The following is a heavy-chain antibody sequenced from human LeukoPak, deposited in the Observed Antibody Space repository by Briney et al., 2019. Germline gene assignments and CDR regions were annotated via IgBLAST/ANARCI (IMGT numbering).Heavy chain of an antibody. Sequence: TGGSLRLSCAASGFTFTDYYMTWIRRAPGKGLEWVSYISISGSTTYYADSVKGRFTISRDNAKNSLYLQINSLRAEDTAVYYCARGPYGSGSQHAFDIWGQGTMVTVSS. CDR2: ISISGSTT. V-gene: IGHV3-11*01. D-gene: IGHD3-10*01. J-gene: IGHJ3*02. CDR3: ARGPYGSGSQHAFDI. CDR1: GFTFTDYY.